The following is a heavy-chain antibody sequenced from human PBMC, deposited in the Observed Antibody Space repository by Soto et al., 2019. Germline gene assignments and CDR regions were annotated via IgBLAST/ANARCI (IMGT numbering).Heavy chain of an antibody. Sequence: QVQLVQSGAEVKKPGSSVKVSCKASGGTFSSYAISWVRQAPGQGLEGMGGIIPIFGTANYAQKFQGRVTITADESTSTANMELGSLRSEDTAVYYCASSAAMVTEWFDPWGQGTLVTVSS. V-gene: IGHV1-69*01. D-gene: IGHD5-18*01. J-gene: IGHJ5*02. CDR3: ASSAAMVTEWFDP. CDR1: GGTFSSYA. CDR2: IIPIFGTA.